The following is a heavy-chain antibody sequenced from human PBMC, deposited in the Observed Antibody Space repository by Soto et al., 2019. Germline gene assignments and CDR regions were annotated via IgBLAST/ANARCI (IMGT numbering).Heavy chain of an antibody. Sequence: QVQLVQSGSDVKRAGASVRVSCKASGYTFVSYGLSWVRQAPGQGLEWMGWISAYNGNTGYAEQFQDRVTLTTDTSTSTAYLELRSLRFDDTAIYYCARDRADFYDSSTAFGDIWGPGTLDTVSP. CDR1: GYTFVSYG. V-gene: IGHV1-18*04. D-gene: IGHD3-10*01. CDR2: ISAYNGNT. J-gene: IGHJ4*02. CDR3: ARDRADFYDSSTAFGDI.